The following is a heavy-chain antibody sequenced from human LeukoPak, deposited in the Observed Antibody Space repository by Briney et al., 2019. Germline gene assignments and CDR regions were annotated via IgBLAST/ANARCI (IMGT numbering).Heavy chain of an antibody. Sequence: PGGSLRLSCAASGFTFSSYGMHWVRQAPGKGLEWVAFIRYDGSNKNYAESVKGRFTISRDNSKHTLYLQMNSLRAEDTAVYYCARDPRILAYYYASGSYRNWFDPWGQGTLVTVSS. V-gene: IGHV3-30*02. J-gene: IGHJ5*02. CDR1: GFTFSSYG. D-gene: IGHD3-10*01. CDR2: IRYDGSNK. CDR3: ARDPRILAYYYASGSYRNWFDP.